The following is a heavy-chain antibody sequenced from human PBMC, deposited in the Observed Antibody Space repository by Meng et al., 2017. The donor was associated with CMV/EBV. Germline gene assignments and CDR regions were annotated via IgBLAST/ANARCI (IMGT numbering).Heavy chain of an antibody. CDR3: VRYYYDSSGYRFDY. D-gene: IGHD3-22*01. V-gene: IGHV3-30*03. CDR2: ISYDGSNK. Sequence: AASGFTFSGYGMHWVRQAPGKGLEWVAVISYDGSNKYYADSVKGRFTISRDNSKNTLYLQMNSLRAEDTAVYYCVRYYYDSSGYRFDYWGQGTLVTSPQ. J-gene: IGHJ4*02. CDR1: GFTFSGYG.